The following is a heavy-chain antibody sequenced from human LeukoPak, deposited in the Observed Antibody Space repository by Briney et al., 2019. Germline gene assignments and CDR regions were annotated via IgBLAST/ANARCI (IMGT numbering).Heavy chain of an antibody. J-gene: IGHJ4*02. Sequence: GRSLRLSCAASGFTFSTYSMNWVRQAPGKGLEWVSSIISSSSYIYYADSVKGRFTISRGNAKNSLYLQMNSLRAEDTAVYYCARDPQYCSGGSCYSFDYWGQGTLVTVSS. CDR1: GFTFSTYS. CDR2: IISSSSYI. CDR3: ARDPQYCSGGSCYSFDY. V-gene: IGHV3-21*01. D-gene: IGHD2-15*01.